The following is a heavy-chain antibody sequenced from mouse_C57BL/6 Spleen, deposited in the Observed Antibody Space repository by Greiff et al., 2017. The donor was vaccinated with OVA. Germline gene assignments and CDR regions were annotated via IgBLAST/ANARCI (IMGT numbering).Heavy chain of an antibody. CDR2: ISSGGSYT. CDR1: RFTFSSYG. V-gene: IGHV5-6*01. D-gene: IGHD4-1*01. J-gene: IGHJ2*01. Sequence: EVMLVESGGDLVKPGGSLKLSCAASRFTFSSYGMSWVRQTPDKRLEWVATISSGGSYTYYPDSVKGRFTISRDNAKNTLYLQISSLKSEDTAMYYCARLADWDYFDYWGQGTTLTVSS. CDR3: ARLADWDYFDY.